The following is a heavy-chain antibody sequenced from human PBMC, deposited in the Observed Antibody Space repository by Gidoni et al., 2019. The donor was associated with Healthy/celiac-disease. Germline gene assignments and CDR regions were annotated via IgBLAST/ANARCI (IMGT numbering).Heavy chain of an antibody. V-gene: IGHV3-23*01. CDR1: GFTFSSYA. CDR2: ISGSGGST. Sequence: EVQLLESGGGLVQPGGSLRLSCAASGFTFSSYAMSWVRQAPGKGLEWGSAISGSGGSTYYADSVKGRFTISRDNSKNTLYLQMNSLRAEDTAVYYCAKLMDGDYAPFDYWGQGTLVTVSS. D-gene: IGHD4-17*01. J-gene: IGHJ4*02. CDR3: AKLMDGDYAPFDY.